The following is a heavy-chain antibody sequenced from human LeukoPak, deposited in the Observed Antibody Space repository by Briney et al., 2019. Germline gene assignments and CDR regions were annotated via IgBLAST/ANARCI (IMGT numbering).Heavy chain of an antibody. Sequence: GGSLRLSCAASGFTFSSYSMNWVRQAPGKGLEWVSYLSSSSSTIYYADSVKGRFTISRDNAKNSLYLQMHSLRAEDTAVYLCARERKSSTSMDYWGQGTLVTVSS. CDR1: GFTFSSYS. V-gene: IGHV3-48*01. CDR3: ARERKSSTSMDY. J-gene: IGHJ4*02. D-gene: IGHD2-2*01. CDR2: LSSSSSTI.